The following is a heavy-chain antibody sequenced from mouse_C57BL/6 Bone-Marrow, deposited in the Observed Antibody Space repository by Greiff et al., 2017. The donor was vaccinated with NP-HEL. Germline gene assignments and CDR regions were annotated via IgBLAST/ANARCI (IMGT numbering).Heavy chain of an antibody. CDR3: TITTVPRY. J-gene: IGHJ2*01. CDR1: GFNIKDDY. V-gene: IGHV14-4*01. Sequence: EVQLVESGAELVRPGASVKLSCTASGFNIKDDYMHWVKQRPEQGLEWIGWIDPENGDTEYASKFQGKATITADTSSNTAYLQLSSLTSEDTAVYYCTITTVPRYWGQGTTLTVSS. CDR2: IDPENGDT. D-gene: IGHD1-1*01.